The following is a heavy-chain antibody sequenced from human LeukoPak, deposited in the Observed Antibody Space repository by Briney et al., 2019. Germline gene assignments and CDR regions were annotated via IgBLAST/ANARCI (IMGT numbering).Heavy chain of an antibody. D-gene: IGHD1-1*01. J-gene: IGHJ1*01. CDR3: AEGTTG. CDR1: GFTFSRYW. Sequence: GGSLRLSCAVSGFTFSRYWMSWVRQAPGKGLEWVANIKQDGSEKYYVDCVKGRFTISRDNAKNSLYLQMNSLRAEDTAVYYCAEGTTGWGQGTLVTVSS. CDR2: IKQDGSEK. V-gene: IGHV3-7*01.